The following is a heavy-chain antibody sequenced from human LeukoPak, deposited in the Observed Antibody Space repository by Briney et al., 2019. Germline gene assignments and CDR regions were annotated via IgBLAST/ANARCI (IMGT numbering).Heavy chain of an antibody. V-gene: IGHV4-59*01. CDR1: GGSISPYY. Sequence: SETLSLTCTVSGGSISPYYWSWIRQPPGKGLEWIGYIYYSGSTNYNPSLKSRVSMSVDTSKNQFSLKLNSVTAADTAVYYCARAVSDSGYWYFDLWGRGTLVTVSS. J-gene: IGHJ2*01. CDR2: IYYSGST. D-gene: IGHD1-14*01. CDR3: ARAVSDSGYWYFDL.